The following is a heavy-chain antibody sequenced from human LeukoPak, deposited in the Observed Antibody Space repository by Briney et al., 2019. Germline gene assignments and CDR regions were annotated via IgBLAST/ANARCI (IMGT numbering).Heavy chain of an antibody. CDR3: ARPAVASPPEDYYFDY. J-gene: IGHJ4*02. CDR1: GFTFSSYA. V-gene: IGHV3-23*01. D-gene: IGHD6-19*01. Sequence: PGGSLRLSCAASGFTFSSYAMSWVRQAPGKGLEWVSAISGSGGSTYYADSAKGRFTISRDNSKNTLYLQMNSLRAEDTAVYYCARPAVASPPEDYYFDYWGQGTLVTVSS. CDR2: ISGSGGST.